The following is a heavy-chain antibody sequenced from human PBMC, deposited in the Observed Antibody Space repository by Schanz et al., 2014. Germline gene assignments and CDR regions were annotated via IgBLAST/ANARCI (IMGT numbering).Heavy chain of an antibody. Sequence: VQLVESGGGVVQPGRSLRLSCAASGFTFSSYGMHWVRQAPGKGLEWVAIIWYDGSNKYYADSVKGRFTISRDNSKNTLFLQMSSLRAEDTAVYYCARDGDFDYWGQGTMVVVSS. V-gene: IGHV3-33*01. CDR2: IWYDGSNK. CDR3: ARDGDFDY. CDR1: GFTFSSYG. J-gene: IGHJ4*02.